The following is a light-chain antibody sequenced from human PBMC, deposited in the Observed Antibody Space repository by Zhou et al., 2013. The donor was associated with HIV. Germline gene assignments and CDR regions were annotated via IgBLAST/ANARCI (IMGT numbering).Light chain of an antibody. J-gene: IGKJ3*01. CDR1: QSLRHSNGYDY. CDR2: LGS. Sequence: IVMTQAPLYLPVTPGESASISCRSTQSLRHSNGYDYLDWYLQKSGQSPHLLVYLGSTRASGVPDRFSGSGSGTNFTLNISRVEAEDVGIYYCMQVLQAPFTFGPGTTVDVK. CDR3: MQVLQAPFT. V-gene: IGKV2-28*01.